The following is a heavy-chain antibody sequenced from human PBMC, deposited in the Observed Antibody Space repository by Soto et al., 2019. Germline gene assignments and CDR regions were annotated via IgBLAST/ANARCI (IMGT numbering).Heavy chain of an antibody. V-gene: IGHV1-8*01. J-gene: IGHJ6*02. CDR1: GYTFTSYD. CDR2: MNPNSGNT. Sequence: QVQLVQSGAEVKKPGASVKVSCKASGYTFTSYDINWVRQATGQGLEWMGWMNPNSGNTGYAQKFRGRVTMTRNTSISTAYMELGSLRSADTAVYYCAREGTGTTSMDVWGQGTTVTVSS. CDR3: AREGTGTTSMDV. D-gene: IGHD1-1*01.